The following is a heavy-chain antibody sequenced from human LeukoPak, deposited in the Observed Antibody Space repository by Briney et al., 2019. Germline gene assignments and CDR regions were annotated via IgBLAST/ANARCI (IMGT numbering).Heavy chain of an antibody. V-gene: IGHV4-4*07. J-gene: IGHJ6*02. CDR3: ARDNLVAAAGTGVASRMDYYYYGMDV. CDR1: GGSISSYY. D-gene: IGHD6-13*01. CDR2: IYTSGST. Sequence: PSETLSLTCTVSGGSISSYYWSWIRQPAGKGLEWIGRIYTSGSTNYNPSLKSRVTMSVDTSKNQFSLKLSSVTAADTAVYYCARDNLVAAAGTGVASRMDYYYYGMDVWGQGTTVTVSS.